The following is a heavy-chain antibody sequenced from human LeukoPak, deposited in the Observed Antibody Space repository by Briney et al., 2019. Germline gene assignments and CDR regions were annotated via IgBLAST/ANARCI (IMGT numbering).Heavy chain of an antibody. Sequence: PSETLSLTCAVYGGSFSGYYWSWIRQPPGKGLGWIGEINHSGSTNYNPSLKSRVTISVDTSKNQFSLKLSSVTAADTAVYYCARELPRLRYFDWLFDDDAFDIWGQGTMVTVSS. CDR3: ARELPRLRYFDWLFDDDAFDI. CDR1: GGSFSGYY. CDR2: INHSGST. D-gene: IGHD3-9*01. J-gene: IGHJ3*02. V-gene: IGHV4-34*01.